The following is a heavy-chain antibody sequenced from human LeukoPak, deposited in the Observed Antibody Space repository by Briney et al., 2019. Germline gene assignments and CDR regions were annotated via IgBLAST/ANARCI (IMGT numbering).Heavy chain of an antibody. CDR1: GLTFSGYD. D-gene: IGHD2-15*01. J-gene: IGHJ3*01. CDR2: ISSSRVYI. CDR3: ARDGSSSAFDV. V-gene: IGHV3-21*01. Sequence: PGGSLRLSCAASGLTFSGYDMHWVRQAPGKGLEWVSSISSSRVYIYYADSVRGRFTISRDNAKNSLYLQMNSLRAEDTAVYYCARDGSSSAFDVWGPGTMVTVSS.